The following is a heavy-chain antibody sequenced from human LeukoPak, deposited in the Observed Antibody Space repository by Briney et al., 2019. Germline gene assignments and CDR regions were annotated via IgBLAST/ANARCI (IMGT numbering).Heavy chain of an antibody. D-gene: IGHD3-22*01. Sequence: GGSLRLSCAASGITFSSHAMSWVRQAPGKGLEWVSSISSSSSYIYYADSVKGRFTISRDNAKNSLYLQMSSLRAEDTAVYCCAMSPYDSSGYYFYWGQGTLVTVSS. V-gene: IGHV3-21*01. CDR2: ISSSSSYI. CDR3: AMSPYDSSGYYFY. J-gene: IGHJ4*02. CDR1: GITFSSHA.